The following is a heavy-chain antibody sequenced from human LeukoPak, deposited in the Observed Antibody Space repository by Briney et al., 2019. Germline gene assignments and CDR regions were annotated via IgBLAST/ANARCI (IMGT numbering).Heavy chain of an antibody. CDR1: GYTFTSYG. J-gene: IGHJ6*03. Sequence: ASVKVSCKASGYTFTSYGISWVRQAPGQGLEWMGWISAYNGNTNYAQKFQGRVTITADKSTSTAYMELSSLRSEDTAVYYCARGFVVREHYYYYYYMDVWGKGTTVTVSS. D-gene: IGHD3-10*01. CDR3: ARGFVVREHYYYYYYMDV. V-gene: IGHV1-18*01. CDR2: ISAYNGNT.